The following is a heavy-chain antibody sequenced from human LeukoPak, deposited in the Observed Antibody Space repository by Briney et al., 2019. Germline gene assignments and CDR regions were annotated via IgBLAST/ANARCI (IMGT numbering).Heavy chain of an antibody. V-gene: IGHV4-39*01. D-gene: IGHD6-13*01. J-gene: IGHJ4*02. CDR2: IYYSGST. Sequence: ETLSLTCTVSGGSISSSSYYWGWIRQPPGKGLEWIGSIYYSGSTYYNPSLKSRVTISVDTSKNQFSLKLSSVTAADTAVYYCAPSQIAAAGTGDYFDYWGQGTLVTVSS. CDR3: APSQIAAAGTGDYFDY. CDR1: GGSISSSSYY.